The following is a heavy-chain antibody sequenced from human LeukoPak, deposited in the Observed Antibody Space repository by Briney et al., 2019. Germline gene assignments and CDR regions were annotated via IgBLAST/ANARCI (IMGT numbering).Heavy chain of an antibody. D-gene: IGHD5-24*01. CDR3: ARDGIRGRDGYNPHAFDI. V-gene: IGHV4-39*07. Sequence: SETLSLTCTVSGGSISSSSYYWGWIRQPPGKGLEWIGSIYYSGSTYYNPSLKSRVTISVDTSKNQFSLKLSSVTAADTAVYYCARDGIRGRDGYNPHAFDIWGQGTMVTVSS. CDR2: IYYSGST. J-gene: IGHJ3*02. CDR1: GGSISSSSYY.